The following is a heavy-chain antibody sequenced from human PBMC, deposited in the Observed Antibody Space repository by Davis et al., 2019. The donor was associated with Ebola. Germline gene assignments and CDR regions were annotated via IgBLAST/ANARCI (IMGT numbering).Heavy chain of an antibody. Sequence: PGGSLSLSCAPSGFTFSGPSMHWVRQASGTGLAWVGHITTNANSYATAYGASVKGRFTISRDDSKNTAYLQRNSLKTEDTAVYYCTTQGNIVATGHDYWGQGTLVTVSS. V-gene: IGHV3-73*01. CDR3: TTQGNIVATGHDY. CDR2: ITTNANSYAT. D-gene: IGHD5-12*01. J-gene: IGHJ4*02. CDR1: GFTFSGPS.